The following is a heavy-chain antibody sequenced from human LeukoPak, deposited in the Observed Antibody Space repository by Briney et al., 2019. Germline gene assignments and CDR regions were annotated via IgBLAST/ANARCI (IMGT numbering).Heavy chain of an antibody. V-gene: IGHV3-30*04. CDR1: GFTFSSYA. CDR2: ISYDGSNK. CDR3: ARAGPPPSFGGATTGLGAFDI. Sequence: GGSLRLSCAASGFTFSSYAMHWVRQAPGKGLEWVAVISYDGSNKYYADSVKGRFTISRDNSKNTLYLQMNSLRAEDTAVYYCARAGPPPSFGGATTGLGAFDIWGQGTMVTVSS. J-gene: IGHJ3*02. D-gene: IGHD1-26*01.